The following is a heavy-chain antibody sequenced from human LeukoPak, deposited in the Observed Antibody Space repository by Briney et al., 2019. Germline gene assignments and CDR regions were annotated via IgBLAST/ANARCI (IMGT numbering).Heavy chain of an antibody. CDR3: ARDLATMVRGVKIYGMDV. Sequence: ASVTVSCKASGGTFSSYAISWVRQAPGQGLEWMGGIIPIFGTANYAQKFQGRVTITADKSTSTAYMELSSLISEDAAVYYCARDLATMVRGVKIYGMDVWGKGATVTVSS. CDR1: GGTFSSYA. V-gene: IGHV1-69*06. CDR2: IIPIFGTA. J-gene: IGHJ6*04. D-gene: IGHD3-10*01.